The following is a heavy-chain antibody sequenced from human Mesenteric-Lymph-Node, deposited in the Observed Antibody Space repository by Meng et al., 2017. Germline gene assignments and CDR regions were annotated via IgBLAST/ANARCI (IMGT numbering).Heavy chain of an antibody. CDR2: ISYDGSNK. V-gene: IGHV3-30*04. Sequence: GESLKISCAASGFTFSSYAIHWVRQAPGKGLEWVAVISYDGSNKYYADSVKGRFTISRDKSKSTLYLQMNSLRAEDTAVYYCARLLIAVAGPDAFDIWGQGTMVTVSS. CDR1: GFTFSSYA. J-gene: IGHJ3*02. D-gene: IGHD6-19*01. CDR3: ARLLIAVAGPDAFDI.